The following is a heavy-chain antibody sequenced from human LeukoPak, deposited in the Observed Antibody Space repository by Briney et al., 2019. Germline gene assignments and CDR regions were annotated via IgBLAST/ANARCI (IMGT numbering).Heavy chain of an antibody. J-gene: IGHJ5*02. V-gene: IGHV4-34*01. D-gene: IGHD3-10*01. CDR2: INHSGST. Sequence: SEXXSLTCAVYGGSFSGYYWSWIRQPPGKGLEWIGEINHSGSTNYNPSLKSRVTISVDTSKNQFSLKLSSVTAADTAVYYCARDKLTRRITMVRGGNWFDPWGQGTLVTVSS. CDR1: GGSFSGYY. CDR3: ARDKLTRRITMVRGGNWFDP.